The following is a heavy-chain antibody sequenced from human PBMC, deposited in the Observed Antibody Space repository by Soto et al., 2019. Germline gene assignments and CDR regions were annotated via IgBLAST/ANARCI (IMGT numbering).Heavy chain of an antibody. CDR1: GFTFSSYG. CDR2: ISYDGNNK. D-gene: IGHD2-15*01. CDR3: AKDEVLVVAVARDYYGMDV. J-gene: IGHJ6*02. Sequence: QVQLVESGGGVVQPGRSLRLSCAASGFTFSSYGMHWVRQAPGKGLEWVAVISYDGNNKYYADSVKGRFTISRDNSKXXLDXQMNSLRAEDTAVYYCAKDEVLVVAVARDYYGMDVWGQGTTVTVSS. V-gene: IGHV3-30*18.